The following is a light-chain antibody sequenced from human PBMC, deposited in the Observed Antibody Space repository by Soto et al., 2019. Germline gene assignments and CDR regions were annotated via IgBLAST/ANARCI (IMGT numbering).Light chain of an antibody. V-gene: IGKV3-20*01. J-gene: IGKJ1*01. Sequence: DIVLTQSPGSLSLSPGERATLSCRASQPIVATYLAWYQQKLGQAPRLLIYGASSRASGIPDRFSGGGSGTDLPLTITRLEPEYSAVYYCQLGGFGQGTKVEIQ. CDR3: QLGG. CDR2: GAS. CDR1: QPIVATY.